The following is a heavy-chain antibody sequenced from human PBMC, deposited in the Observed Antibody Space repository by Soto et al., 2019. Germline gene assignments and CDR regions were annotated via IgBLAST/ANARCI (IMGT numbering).Heavy chain of an antibody. CDR2: ISYDGGNK. Sequence: QVQLVESGGGVVQPGRSLRLSCAASGFTFSTYTIHWVRQAPGKGLEWVAAISYDGGNKYYADSVKGRFTISRDNSKNTRHLHMSSLREEDTAVYYCAREHATYYFDNWGQGTLFTVSS. V-gene: IGHV3-30-3*01. J-gene: IGHJ4*02. CDR3: AREHATYYFDN. D-gene: IGHD2-2*01. CDR1: GFTFSTYT.